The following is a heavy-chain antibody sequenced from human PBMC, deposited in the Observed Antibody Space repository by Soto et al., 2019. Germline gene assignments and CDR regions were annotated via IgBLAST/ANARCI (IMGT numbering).Heavy chain of an antibody. CDR2: IYYTGST. J-gene: IGHJ4*02. V-gene: IGHV4-31*03. Sequence: QVQLQESGPGLVKPSQTLSLTCTVSGDSISSGGYYWSWVRQHPGEGLEWIGYIYYTGSTHYNPSLKSRVNISVDTSKNQFSLKVSSVTAADTAVYYCARVPYGDPFDYWSQGTLVTVSS. CDR1: GDSISSGGYY. CDR3: ARVPYGDPFDY. D-gene: IGHD4-17*01.